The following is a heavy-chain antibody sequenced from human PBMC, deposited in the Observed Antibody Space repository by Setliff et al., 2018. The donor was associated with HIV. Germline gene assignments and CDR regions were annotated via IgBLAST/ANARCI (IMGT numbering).Heavy chain of an antibody. CDR3: TRHILAYCAGDCYPLDY. D-gene: IGHD2-21*02. Sequence: PGESLKISCKGSGYTFTSYWIGWVRQMPGKGLEWMGIIYPGDSHTRYSPSFQGQVTFSADKSISTAYLQWSSLKASDTAIYYCTRHILAYCAGDCYPLDYWGQGTLVTVSS. CDR1: GYTFTSYW. J-gene: IGHJ4*02. CDR2: IYPGDSHT. V-gene: IGHV5-51*01.